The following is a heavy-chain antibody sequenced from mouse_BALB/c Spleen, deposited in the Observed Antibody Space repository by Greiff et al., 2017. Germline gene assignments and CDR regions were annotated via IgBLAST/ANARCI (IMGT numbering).Heavy chain of an antibody. CDR3: ARGLLRYYFDY. Sequence: EVNVVESGGGLVKPGGSLKLSCAASGFTFSSYAMSWVRQSPEKRLEWVAEISSGGSYTYYPDTVTGRFTISRDNAKNTLYLEMSSLRSEDTAMYYCARGLLRYYFDYWGQGTTLTVSS. CDR1: GFTFSSYA. CDR2: ISSGGSYT. V-gene: IGHV5-9-4*01. D-gene: IGHD1-1*01. J-gene: IGHJ2*01.